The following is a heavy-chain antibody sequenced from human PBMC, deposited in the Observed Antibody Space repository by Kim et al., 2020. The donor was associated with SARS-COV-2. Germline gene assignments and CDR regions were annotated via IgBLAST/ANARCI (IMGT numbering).Heavy chain of an antibody. V-gene: IGHV3-23*01. CDR1: GFTFSSYA. D-gene: IGHD6-13*01. Sequence: GGSLRLSCAASGFTFSSYAMSWVRQAPGKGLEWVSAISGSGGSTYYADSVKGRFTISRDNSKNTLYLQMNSLRAEDTAVYYCANDPIAAAGTRGVDYWGQGTLVTVSS. J-gene: IGHJ4*02. CDR3: ANDPIAAAGTRGVDY. CDR2: ISGSGGST.